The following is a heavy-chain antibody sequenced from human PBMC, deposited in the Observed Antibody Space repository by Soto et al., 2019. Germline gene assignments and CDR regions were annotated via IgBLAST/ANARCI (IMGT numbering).Heavy chain of an antibody. D-gene: IGHD3-22*01. V-gene: IGHV3-23*01. CDR3: GKDRRRIVEGKLFDC. CDR1: GFTFSSYA. Sequence: EVQLLESGGGLVQPGGSLRLSCAASGFTFSSYAMSWVRQAPGKGLEWVSAISGSGGSTYYADSVKGRFTISSDNSKNTLYLQMNSLRAEDTAVYYCGKDRRRIVEGKLFDCWGQGTLVTVSS. CDR2: ISGSGGST. J-gene: IGHJ4*02.